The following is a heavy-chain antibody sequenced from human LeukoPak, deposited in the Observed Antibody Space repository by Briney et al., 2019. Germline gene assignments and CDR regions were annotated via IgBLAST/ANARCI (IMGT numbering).Heavy chain of an antibody. CDR3: AKPWEGSSWYGPSHLGY. D-gene: IGHD6-13*01. J-gene: IGHJ4*02. CDR1: GFTFSSYA. Sequence: GGSLRLSCAASGFTFSSYAMHWVRQAPGKGLEWVAVISYDGSNKYYADSVKGRFTISRDNSKNTLYLQMNSLRAEDTAVYYCAKPWEGSSWYGPSHLGYWGQGTLVTVSS. CDR2: ISYDGSNK. V-gene: IGHV3-30-3*02.